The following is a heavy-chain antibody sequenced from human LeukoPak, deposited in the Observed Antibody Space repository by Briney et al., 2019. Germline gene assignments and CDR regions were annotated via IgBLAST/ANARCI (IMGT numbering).Heavy chain of an antibody. CDR2: INLNSGGT. CDR1: GYTFTGYY. J-gene: IGHJ4*02. Sequence: GASVKVSCKXSGYTFTGYYMHWVRQAPGQGLEWMGRINLNSGGTNYAQKFQGRVTMTRDTSISTAYMELSRLRSDDTAVYYCATDAYYYDSSGYSTSVHYFDYWGQGTLVTVSS. D-gene: IGHD3-22*01. V-gene: IGHV1-2*06. CDR3: ATDAYYYDSSGYSTSVHYFDY.